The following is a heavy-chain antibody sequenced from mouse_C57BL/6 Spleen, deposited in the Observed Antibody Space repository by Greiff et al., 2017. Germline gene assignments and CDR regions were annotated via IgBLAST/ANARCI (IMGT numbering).Heavy chain of an antibody. Sequence: QVQLQQSGAELARPGASVKMSCKASGYTFTSYTMHWVKQRPGQGLEWIGYINPSSGYTKYNQKFKDKATLTADKSSSTAYMQLSSLTSEDSAVXYCARGEDYGSSYRYYFDYWGQGTTLTVAS. CDR3: ARGEDYGSSYRYYFDY. D-gene: IGHD1-1*01. CDR1: GYTFTSYT. CDR2: INPSSGYT. V-gene: IGHV1-4*01. J-gene: IGHJ2*01.